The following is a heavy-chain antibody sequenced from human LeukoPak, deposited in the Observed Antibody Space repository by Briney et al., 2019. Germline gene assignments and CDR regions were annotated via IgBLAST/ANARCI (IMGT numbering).Heavy chain of an antibody. Sequence: SQTLSLTCSVSGGSISSGYYYWSWIRQPAGKGLEWIGRIYTSGSTNYNPSLKSRVTVSVDTSKNQFSLKLSSVTAADTAVYYCARVQCSSTSCTIDYWGQGTLVTVSS. CDR2: IYTSGST. CDR3: ARVQCSSTSCTIDY. CDR1: GGSISSGYYY. V-gene: IGHV4-61*02. D-gene: IGHD2-2*01. J-gene: IGHJ4*02.